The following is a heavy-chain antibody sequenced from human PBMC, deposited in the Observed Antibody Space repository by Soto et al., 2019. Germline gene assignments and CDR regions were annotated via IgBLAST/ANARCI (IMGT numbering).Heavy chain of an antibody. J-gene: IGHJ3*02. CDR3: ARDLCGGDCYPAGAFDI. V-gene: IGHV1-46*01. Sequence: QVQLVQSGAEVKKPGASVKVSCKASGYTFTSYYMHWVRQAPGQGLEWMGIINPSGGSTSYAQKFQGRVTMTRDTSTSTVYMELSRLRSEDTAVYYCARDLCGGDCYPAGAFDIWGQGTMVTVSS. CDR1: GYTFTSYY. D-gene: IGHD2-21*02. CDR2: INPSGGST.